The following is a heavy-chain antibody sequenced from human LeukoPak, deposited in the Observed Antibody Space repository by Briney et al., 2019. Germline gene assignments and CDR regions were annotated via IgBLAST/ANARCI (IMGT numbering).Heavy chain of an antibody. CDR1: GFTFSSYA. J-gene: IGHJ4*02. CDR2: ISYDGSNK. D-gene: IGHD3-22*01. CDR3: ARDSGSGFPRYYFDY. Sequence: GRSLRLSCAASGFTFSSYAMHWGRQAPGKGLEWVAVISYDGSNKYYADSVKGRFTISRDNSKNTLYLQMNSLRAEDTAVYYCARDSGSGFPRYYFDYWGQGTLVTVSS. V-gene: IGHV3-30*04.